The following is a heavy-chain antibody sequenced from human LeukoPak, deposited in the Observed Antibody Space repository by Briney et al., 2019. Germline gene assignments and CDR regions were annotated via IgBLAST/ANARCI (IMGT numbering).Heavy chain of an antibody. J-gene: IGHJ3*02. CDR1: GFTFSDYY. V-gene: IGHV3-11*04. CDR2: ISSTGITI. Sequence: PGGSLRLSCAASGFTFSDYYMSWIRQAPGKGLEWVSYISSTGITIYYADSVKGRFTISRDNAKNSLYLQMNSLRAEDTAVYYCARYSPFSYYDRGTHSDNDAFDIWGQGTMVTVSS. D-gene: IGHD3-22*01. CDR3: ARYSPFSYYDRGTHSDNDAFDI.